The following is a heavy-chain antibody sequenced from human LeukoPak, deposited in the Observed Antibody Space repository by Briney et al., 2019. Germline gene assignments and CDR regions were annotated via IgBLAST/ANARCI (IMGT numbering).Heavy chain of an antibody. J-gene: IGHJ5*02. Sequence: GGALALSCAASGFPFSSNYMSWVRAAAGKGLEWGSVIYSSGSTYYADSVQGRFTISRDNSKNTLYLQMNSLRAEDTAVYNCARVTMRVSVFASFAPWGEGTLVTVSS. CDR3: ARVTMRVSVFASFAP. CDR1: GFPFSSNY. CDR2: IYSSGST. D-gene: IGHD3-22*01. V-gene: IGHV3-66*01.